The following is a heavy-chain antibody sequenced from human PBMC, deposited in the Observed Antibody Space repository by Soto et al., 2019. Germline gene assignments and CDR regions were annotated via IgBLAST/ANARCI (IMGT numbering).Heavy chain of an antibody. CDR3: AKDLLETYYYDSSGYSDNWFDP. CDR1: GFTFSSYA. V-gene: IGHV3-23*01. CDR2: ISGSGGST. J-gene: IGHJ5*02. D-gene: IGHD3-22*01. Sequence: GGSLRLSCAASGFTFSSYAMSWVRQAPGKGLEWVSAISGSGGSTYYADSVKGRFTISRDNSKNTLYLQMNSLRAEDTAVYYCAKDLLETYYYDSSGYSDNWFDPWGQGTLVTVSS.